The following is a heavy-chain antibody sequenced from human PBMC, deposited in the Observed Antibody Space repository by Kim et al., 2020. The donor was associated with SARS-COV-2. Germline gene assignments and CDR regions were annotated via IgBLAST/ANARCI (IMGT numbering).Heavy chain of an antibody. CDR1: GGTFSSYA. V-gene: IGHV1-69*13. CDR3: ARGHSMVRGAPTFDY. D-gene: IGHD3-10*01. J-gene: IGHJ4*02. CDR2: IIPIFGTA. Sequence: SVKVSCKASGGTFSSYAISWVRQAPGQGLEWMGGIIPIFGTANYAQKFQGRVTITADESTSTAYMELSSLRSEDTAVYYCARGHSMVRGAPTFDYWGQGTLVTVSS.